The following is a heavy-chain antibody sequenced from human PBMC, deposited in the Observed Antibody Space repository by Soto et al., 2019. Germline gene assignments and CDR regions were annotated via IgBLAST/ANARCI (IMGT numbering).Heavy chain of an antibody. J-gene: IGHJ4*02. Sequence: EVHLLESGGGLGHPGESLRLSCAASGFTFSNYAMSWVRQSPGKGLEWVSTISGNDGGTSYADSVKGRFTISRDNSKNTLYLQMNSLRAEDTAVYYCAKDAPGSGWLSDYWGQGARVTVSS. CDR2: ISGNDGGT. CDR1: GFTFSNYA. V-gene: IGHV3-23*01. D-gene: IGHD3-22*01. CDR3: AKDAPGSGWLSDY.